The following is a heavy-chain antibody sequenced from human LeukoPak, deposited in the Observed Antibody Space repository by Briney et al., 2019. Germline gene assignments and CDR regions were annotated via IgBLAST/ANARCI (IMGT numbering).Heavy chain of an antibody. CDR3: AKDIGHSYGYYYGMDV. CDR1: GFTFDDYA. V-gene: IGHV3-43*02. CDR2: FSGDGGST. Sequence: GGCLRLSCAASGFTFDDYAMHWVRPAPGKGLGWVSLFSGDGGSTYYANSVKGRFTISRDNSKTSLYLRMNSLRTDDTALYYCAKDIGHSYGYYYGMDVWGQGTTVTVSS. J-gene: IGHJ6*02. D-gene: IGHD5-18*01.